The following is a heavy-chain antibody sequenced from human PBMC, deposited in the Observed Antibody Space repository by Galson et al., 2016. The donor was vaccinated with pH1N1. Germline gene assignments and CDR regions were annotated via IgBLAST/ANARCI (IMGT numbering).Heavy chain of an antibody. V-gene: IGHV3-23*01. CDR3: AKDHPSEGWPALDS. J-gene: IGHJ4*02. CDR1: GFTFSDYV. Sequence: SLRLSCAASGFTFSDYVMTWVRQAPGKGLEWVSGISGLGVKTYYADSVRGRFIISRDNSKNTLYLQMNSLRVEDTAIYYCAKDHPSEGWPALDSWGQGTLVTVSS. D-gene: IGHD2-15*01. CDR2: ISGLGVKT.